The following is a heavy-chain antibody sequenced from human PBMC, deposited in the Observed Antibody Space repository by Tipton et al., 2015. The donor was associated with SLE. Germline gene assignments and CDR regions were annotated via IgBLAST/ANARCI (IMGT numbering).Heavy chain of an antibody. V-gene: IGHV4-30-4*01. CDR3: ASLRDSSGYYSGY. J-gene: IGHJ4*02. Sequence: TLSLTCTVSGGSISSGDYYWSWIRQPPGKGLEWIGEINHSGSTNYNPSLKSRVTISVDTSKNQFSLKLSSVTAADTAVYYCASLRDSSGYYSGYWGQGTLVTVSS. CDR1: GGSISSGDYY. CDR2: INHSGST. D-gene: IGHD3-22*01.